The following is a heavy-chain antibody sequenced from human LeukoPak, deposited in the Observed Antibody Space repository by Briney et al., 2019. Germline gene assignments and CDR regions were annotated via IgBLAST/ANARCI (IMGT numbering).Heavy chain of an antibody. J-gene: IGHJ3*02. CDR1: GFTFSSYA. CDR3: AKGMNPNDAFDI. V-gene: IGHV3-30*04. Sequence: GRSLGLSCAASGFTFSSYAMHWVRQAPGKGLEWVAVISYDGSNKYYADSVKGRFTISRDNSKNTLYLQMNSLRAEDTAVYYCAKGMNPNDAFDIWGQGTMVTVSS. CDR2: ISYDGSNK.